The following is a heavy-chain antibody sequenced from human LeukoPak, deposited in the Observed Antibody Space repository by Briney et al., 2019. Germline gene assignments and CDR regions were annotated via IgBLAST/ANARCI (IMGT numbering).Heavy chain of an antibody. CDR3: ARDPIAVPEPFDY. Sequence: SETLSLTCTVSGGSVSTNSYYWNWIRQPPGKGLEWIGYVYYSGSTNYNPSLKSRVTISVDTSKNQFSLKLTSVTAADTAVYYCARDPIAVPEPFDYWGQEPWSPSPQ. CDR2: VYYSGST. CDR1: GGSVSTNSYY. D-gene: IGHD6-19*01. J-gene: IGHJ4*01. V-gene: IGHV4-61*01.